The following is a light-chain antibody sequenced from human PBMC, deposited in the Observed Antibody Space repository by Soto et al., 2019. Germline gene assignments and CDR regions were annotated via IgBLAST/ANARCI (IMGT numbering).Light chain of an antibody. Sequence: EIVMTQSPVTLSVSPGERATLSCRASQSISDKSAWYQQKPGQAPRLLIFGASTRATGIPARFSGSGSGTEFTLTISSLQSEDFAVYYCQQYKSWPYTFGQGTRLEIK. V-gene: IGKV3-15*01. CDR1: QSISDK. CDR3: QQYKSWPYT. J-gene: IGKJ5*01. CDR2: GAS.